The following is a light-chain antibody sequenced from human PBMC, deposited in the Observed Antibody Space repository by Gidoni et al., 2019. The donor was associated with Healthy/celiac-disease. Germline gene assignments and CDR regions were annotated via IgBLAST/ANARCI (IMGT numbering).Light chain of an antibody. J-gene: IGLJ1*01. CDR2: RNN. CDR3: AALDDSLSGYV. V-gene: IGLV1-47*01. CDR1: SSNIGSNY. Sequence: QSVLTQPHSASGTPGQRVTISCSGSSSNIGSNYVYWYQLLPGTAPKLPIYRNNQRPSGVPDRFSGSKSGTSASLAISGLRSEDEADYYCAALDDSLSGYVFGTGTKVTVL.